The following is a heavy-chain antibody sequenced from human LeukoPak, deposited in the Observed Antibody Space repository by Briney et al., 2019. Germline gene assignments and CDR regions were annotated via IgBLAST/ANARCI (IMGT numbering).Heavy chain of an antibody. CDR1: GGSISSSNYY. Sequence: PSETLSLTCTVSGGSISSSNYYWGWIRQPPGNGLEWIGSIYYSGNTYYSPSLMSRVTISVDTSKNQFSLNLSSVTAADTAMYYCARAPHFFDSSGSRYYFDYWGQGALVTVSS. J-gene: IGHJ4*02. CDR2: IYYSGNT. CDR3: ARAPHFFDSSGSRYYFDY. V-gene: IGHV4-39*07. D-gene: IGHD3-22*01.